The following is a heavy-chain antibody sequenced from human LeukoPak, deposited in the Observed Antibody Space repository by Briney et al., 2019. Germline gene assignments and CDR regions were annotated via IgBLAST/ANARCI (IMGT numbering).Heavy chain of an antibody. CDR1: GGSISSSSHY. CDR3: ARYSGSYFDY. Sequence: PSETLSLTCTVSGGSISSSSHYWAWIRQPPGKGLEWLATISESGTTYYNPSLKSRVTISVDTSKNQFSLKLGSVTAADTAVFYCARYSGSYFDYWGQGTL. V-gene: IGHV4-39*01. D-gene: IGHD1-1*01. J-gene: IGHJ4*02. CDR2: ISESGTT.